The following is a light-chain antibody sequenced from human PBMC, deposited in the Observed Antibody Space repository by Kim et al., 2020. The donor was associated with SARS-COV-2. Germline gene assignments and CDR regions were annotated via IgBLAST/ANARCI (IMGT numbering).Light chain of an antibody. CDR2: LTT. CDR3: QSYDYSLGGLV. Sequence: GAPGQRVTISCTGAGHDVHWYQLLPGKAPKLLIFLTTKRPSGVPDRFSGSKSGTSASLAISGLQAEDEAYYYCQSYDYSLGGLVFGGGTQLTVL. J-gene: IGLJ2*01. CDR1: GAGHD. V-gene: IGLV1-40*01.